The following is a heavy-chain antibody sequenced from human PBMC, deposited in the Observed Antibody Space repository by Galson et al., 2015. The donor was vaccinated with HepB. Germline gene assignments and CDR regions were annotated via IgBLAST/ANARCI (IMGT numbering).Heavy chain of an antibody. CDR2: TYYRSKWYN. J-gene: IGHJ4*02. D-gene: IGHD6-19*01. Sequence: CAISGDSVSSKGAAWNWIRQSPSRGLEWLGRTYYRSKWYNDYTVSLKGRITINPDTSKNQFSLQLNSVTLEDTAVYYCARDRGSSVSGYSFDYWGQGTLVTVSS. CDR3: ARDRGSSVSGYSFDY. V-gene: IGHV6-1*01. CDR1: GDSVSSKGAA.